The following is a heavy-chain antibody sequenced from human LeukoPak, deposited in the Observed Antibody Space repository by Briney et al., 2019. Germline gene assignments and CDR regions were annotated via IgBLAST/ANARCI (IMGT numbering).Heavy chain of an antibody. CDR2: IIPIFGTA. Sequence: ASVKVSCKTSGDTYSSYAFTWVRQAPGQGLEWMGGIIPIFGTANYAQKFQGRVTMTRDTSISTAYMELSRLRSDDTAVYYCARVLLSYDFWSGYYSWGQGTLVTVSS. D-gene: IGHD3-3*01. J-gene: IGHJ5*02. CDR3: ARVLLSYDFWSGYYS. V-gene: IGHV1-69*05. CDR1: GDTYSSYA.